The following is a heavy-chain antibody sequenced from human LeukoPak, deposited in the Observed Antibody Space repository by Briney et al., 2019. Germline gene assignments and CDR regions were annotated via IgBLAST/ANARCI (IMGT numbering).Heavy chain of an antibody. V-gene: IGHV1-18*01. J-gene: IGHJ5*02. CDR3: ARDLFGFYLAVAAPFDP. CDR1: GYTFTSYG. CDR2: ISAYNGNT. Sequence: ASVKVSCKASGYTFTSYGISWVRQAPGQGLEWMGWISAYNGNTNYAQKLQGRVTMTTDTSTSTAYMELRSLGSDGTAVYYCARDLFGFYLAVAAPFDPWGQGTLVTVSS. D-gene: IGHD2-15*01.